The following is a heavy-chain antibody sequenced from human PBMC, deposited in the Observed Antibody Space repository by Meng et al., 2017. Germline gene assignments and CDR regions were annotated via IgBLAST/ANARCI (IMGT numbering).Heavy chain of an antibody. V-gene: IGHV3-74*01. CDR1: GFSLSANW. D-gene: IGHD5-24*01. Sequence: EGQLVRSGGGLVQPGASLGLTCAAPGFSLSANWMHWVRQAPGKGPVWVARIDSDGITTAYADSVKGRFTISRDSAKNTLYLQMDRLRAEDTAVYYCTRLMAPTSWGAFDIWGQGTMVTVSS. CDR3: TRLMAPTSWGAFDI. J-gene: IGHJ3*02. CDR2: IDSDGITT.